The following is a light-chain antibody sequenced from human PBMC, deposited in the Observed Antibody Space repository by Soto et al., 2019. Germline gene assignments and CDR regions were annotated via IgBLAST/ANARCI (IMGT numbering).Light chain of an antibody. J-gene: IGKJ1*01. V-gene: IGKV3-20*01. CDR3: QQYGSPPT. CDR1: QSVTTNY. CDR2: GAS. Sequence: EIVLTQSPGTLSLSPGERATLSCRASQSVTTNYLAWYQQKPGQAPRHLIYGASSRATGIPDRFSGSGSGTDFTLTISRLEPEDFAVYYCQQYGSPPTFGQGTMVEIK.